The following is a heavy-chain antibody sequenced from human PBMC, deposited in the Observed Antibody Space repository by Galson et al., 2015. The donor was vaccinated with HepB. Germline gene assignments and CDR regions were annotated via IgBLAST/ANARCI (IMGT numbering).Heavy chain of an antibody. Sequence: ETLSLTCTVSGGSISSYYWSWIRQPPGKGLEWIGYIYSSGSTNYNPSLKSRVTISVDTSKNQFSLNLSSVTAADSAVYYCARAGGYNWNFDYWGQGILVTVSS. CDR2: IYSSGST. D-gene: IGHD1-20*01. J-gene: IGHJ4*02. V-gene: IGHV4-59*01. CDR1: GGSISSYY. CDR3: ARAGGYNWNFDY.